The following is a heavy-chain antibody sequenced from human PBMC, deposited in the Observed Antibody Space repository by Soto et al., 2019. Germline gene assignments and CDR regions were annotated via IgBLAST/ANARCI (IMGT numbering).Heavy chain of an antibody. D-gene: IGHD6-19*01. CDR3: ASYRGAGRSYWYFDL. Sequence: SVKVSCKASGGTFSSYAISWVRQAPGQGLERMGGIIPIFGTANYAQKFQGRVTITADESTSTAYMELSSLRSEDTAVYYCASYRGAGRSYWYFDLWGRGTLVTVSS. V-gene: IGHV1-69*13. CDR2: IIPIFGTA. CDR1: GGTFSSYA. J-gene: IGHJ2*01.